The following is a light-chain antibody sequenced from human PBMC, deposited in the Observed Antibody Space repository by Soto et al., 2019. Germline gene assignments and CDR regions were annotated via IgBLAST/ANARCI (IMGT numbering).Light chain of an antibody. V-gene: IGKV1-39*01. J-gene: IGKJ1*01. Sequence: DIQMTQSPSSLSASVGDRVIITCRASQSISNYLNWYQQKPGKAPKLLIYAASSLQSGVPSGFSGSGSGTDFTLSISSLQPEDFATYYCQQSYSTPRTFGQGTKVEIK. CDR3: QQSYSTPRT. CDR2: AAS. CDR1: QSISNY.